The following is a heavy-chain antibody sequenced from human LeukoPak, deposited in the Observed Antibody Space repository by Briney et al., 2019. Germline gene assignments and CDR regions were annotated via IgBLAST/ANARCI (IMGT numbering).Heavy chain of an antibody. D-gene: IGHD1-26*01. J-gene: IGHJ4*02. Sequence: SETLSLTCSVSGGSISNNYWSWIRQSPEKGLEWIGYIHSSGSTDYNPSFKSRVVVSVDTSKDQFSLKLYSVTAADTAVYYCARHGLKLVGASTIYFDNWGQGTLVTVSS. CDR3: ARHGLKLVGASTIYFDN. CDR2: IHSSGST. CDR1: GGSISNNY. V-gene: IGHV4-59*08.